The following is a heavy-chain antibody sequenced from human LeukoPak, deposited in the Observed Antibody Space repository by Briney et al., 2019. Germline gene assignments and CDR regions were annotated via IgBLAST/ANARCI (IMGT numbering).Heavy chain of an antibody. CDR3: ATGVGFESGGGLDY. CDR2: ISGSGGST. D-gene: IGHD2-15*01. V-gene: IGHV3-23*01. Sequence: GGSLRLSCAASGFTFSSYAMSWVRQAPGKGLEWVSAISGSGGSTYYADSVKGRFTISRDNSKNTLYLQMNSLRAEDTAVYYYATGVGFESGGGLDYWGQGTLVTVSS. J-gene: IGHJ4*02. CDR1: GFTFSSYA.